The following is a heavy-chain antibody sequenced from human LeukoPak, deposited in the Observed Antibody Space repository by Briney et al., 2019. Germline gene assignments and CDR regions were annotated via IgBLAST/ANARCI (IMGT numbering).Heavy chain of an antibody. D-gene: IGHD6-13*01. CDR2: ISSSGSTI. Sequence: GGSLRLSCAASGFTFSDYYMSWIRQAPGKGLEWVSYISSSGSTIYYADSVKGRFTISRDNAKNSLYLQMNSLRAEDTAVYYCARERAGRAAAFFPFFYGMDVWGQGTTVTVSS. CDR1: GFTFSDYY. CDR3: ARERAGRAAAFFPFFYGMDV. V-gene: IGHV3-11*01. J-gene: IGHJ6*02.